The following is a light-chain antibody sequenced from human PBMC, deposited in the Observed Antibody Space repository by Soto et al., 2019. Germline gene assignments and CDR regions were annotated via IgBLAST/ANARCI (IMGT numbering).Light chain of an antibody. J-gene: IGLJ2*01. Sequence: QLVLTQPPSVSGATGQRVTISCTGSSSTIGAGYDVHWYQQLPGTAPKLLISGNNNRPSGVPDRFSGSKSGTSASLAITGLQAEDEADYYCQSYDSSLSGYVVFGGGTKVTVL. CDR2: GNN. CDR1: SSTIGAGYD. CDR3: QSYDSSLSGYVV. V-gene: IGLV1-40*01.